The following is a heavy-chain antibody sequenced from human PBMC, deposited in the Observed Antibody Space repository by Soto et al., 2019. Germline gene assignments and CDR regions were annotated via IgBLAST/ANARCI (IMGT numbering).Heavy chain of an antibody. D-gene: IGHD3-16*01. Sequence: QITLKESGPTLVKPTQTLTLTCTFSGFSRSTSGVGVGWIRQPPGKALEWLALIYWDDDKRYSPSLKSRLTNTKDTSKNQVVLTMTNMDPVDTATYYCAHRALLDDIWRSYRPVGYFDYWGQGTLVTVSS. V-gene: IGHV2-5*02. CDR2: IYWDDDK. CDR1: GFSRSTSGVG. CDR3: AHRALLDDIWRSYRPVGYFDY. J-gene: IGHJ4*02.